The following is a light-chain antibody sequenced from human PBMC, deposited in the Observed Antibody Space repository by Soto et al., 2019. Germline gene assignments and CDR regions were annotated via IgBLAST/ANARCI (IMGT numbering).Light chain of an antibody. V-gene: IGKV1-39*01. J-gene: IGKJ4*01. Sequence: DIQMTQSPSSLSASAGDRVTITCRASQSISSYLNWYQQKPGKAPKLLIDAASSLQSGGPSRFSGSGSRPDFTLTISSLQPEDFAPYYCQQSYSTPLTCGGGTKVEIK. CDR1: QSISSY. CDR3: QQSYSTPLT. CDR2: AAS.